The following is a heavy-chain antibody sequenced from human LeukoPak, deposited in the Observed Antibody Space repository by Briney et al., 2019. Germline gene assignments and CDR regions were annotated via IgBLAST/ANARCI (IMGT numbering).Heavy chain of an antibody. CDR3: ATRYDYSNRRHYYYYMDV. CDR2: IYTSGST. Sequence: SETLSLTCTVSGGSISSGSYYWSWIRQPAGKGLEWIGRIYTSGSTNYNPSLKSRVTISVDTSKNQFSLKLSSVTAADTAVYYCATRYDYSNRRHYYYYMDVWGKGTTVTVSS. D-gene: IGHD4-11*01. J-gene: IGHJ6*03. CDR1: GGSISSGSYY. V-gene: IGHV4-61*02.